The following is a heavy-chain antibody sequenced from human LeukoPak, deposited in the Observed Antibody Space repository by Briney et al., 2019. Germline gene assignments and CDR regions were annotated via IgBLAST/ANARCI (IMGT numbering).Heavy chain of an antibody. Sequence: SQTLSLTCTVSGGSVSSVSSYWSWVRQPAGKGLEWIGRIYTSGSTNYNPSLKSRVTISVDTSKNQFSLKLSSVTAADTAVYYCARLSITMVRGVIDYWGQGTLVTVSS. CDR1: GGSVSSVSSY. D-gene: IGHD3-10*01. V-gene: IGHV4-61*02. J-gene: IGHJ4*02. CDR2: IYTSGST. CDR3: ARLSITMVRGVIDY.